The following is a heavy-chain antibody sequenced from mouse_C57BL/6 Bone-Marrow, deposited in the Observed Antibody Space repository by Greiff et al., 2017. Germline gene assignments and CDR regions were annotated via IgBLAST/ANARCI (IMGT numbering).Heavy chain of an antibody. CDR3: ARSDGNSWFAY. D-gene: IGHD2-1*01. J-gene: IGHJ3*01. CDR1: GYTFTNYW. Sequence: QVQLKESGAELVRPGTSVKMSCKASGYTFTNYWIGWAKQRPGHGLEWIGDIYPGGGYTNYNEKFKGKATLTADKSSSTAYMQFSSLTSEDSAIYYCARSDGNSWFAYWGQGTLVTVSA. V-gene: IGHV1-63*01. CDR2: IYPGGGYT.